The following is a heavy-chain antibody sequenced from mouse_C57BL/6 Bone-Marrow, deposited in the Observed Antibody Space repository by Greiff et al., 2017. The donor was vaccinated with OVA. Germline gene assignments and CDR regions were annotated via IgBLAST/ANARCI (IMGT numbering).Heavy chain of an antibody. Sequence: EVQLQQSGPELVKPGASVKISCKASGYTFTDYYLNWVKQSHGQSLEWIGDINPNNGGTSYNQKFKGKATLTVDKSSSTAYMELRSLTSEDSAVYYCARGGIYYDYDEDAMDYWGQGTSVTVSS. D-gene: IGHD2-4*01. J-gene: IGHJ4*01. V-gene: IGHV1-26*01. CDR2: INPNNGGT. CDR3: ARGGIYYDYDEDAMDY. CDR1: GYTFTDYY.